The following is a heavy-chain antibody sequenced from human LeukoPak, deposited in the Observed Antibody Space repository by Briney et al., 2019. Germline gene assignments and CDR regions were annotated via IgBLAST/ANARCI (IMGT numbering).Heavy chain of an antibody. CDR3: ARTDYDLDY. CDR2: IYYSGST. V-gene: IGHV4-59*12. CDR1: GGSISSYY. Sequence: PSETLSLTCTVSGGSISSYYWSWIQQPPGKGLEWIGYIYYSGSTNYNPSLKSRVTISVDTSKNQFSLKLSSVTAADTAVYYCARTDYDLDYWGQGTLVTVSS. D-gene: IGHD3-16*01. J-gene: IGHJ4*02.